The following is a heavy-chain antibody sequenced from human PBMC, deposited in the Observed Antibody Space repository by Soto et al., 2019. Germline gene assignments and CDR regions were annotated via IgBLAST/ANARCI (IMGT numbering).Heavy chain of an antibody. Sequence: SETLSLTCTVSGGSISSGGYYWSWIRQHTGKGLEWIGYIYYSGSTYYNPSLKSRVTISVDTSKNQFSLKLSSVTAADTAVYYCARLDYPEIDYWGQGTLVTVSS. CDR2: IYYSGST. V-gene: IGHV4-31*03. CDR1: GGSISSGGYY. CDR3: ARLDYPEIDY. D-gene: IGHD4-17*01. J-gene: IGHJ4*02.